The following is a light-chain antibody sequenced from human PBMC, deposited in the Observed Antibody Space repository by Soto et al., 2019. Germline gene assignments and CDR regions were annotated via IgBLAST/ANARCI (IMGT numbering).Light chain of an antibody. CDR3: QQRSNWPPWT. V-gene: IGKV3D-20*02. J-gene: IGKJ1*01. Sequence: EIVLTQSPGTLSLSPGERATLSCRASQSVASNNLAWYQQIPGQSPRILIYGASSRATGIPDRFSGSGSGTDFTLTISRLEPEDFSVYYCQQRSNWPPWTFGQGTRVEVK. CDR1: QSVASNN. CDR2: GAS.